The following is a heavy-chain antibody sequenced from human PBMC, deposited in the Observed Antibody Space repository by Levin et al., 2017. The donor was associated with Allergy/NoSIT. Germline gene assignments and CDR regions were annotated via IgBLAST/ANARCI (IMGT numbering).Heavy chain of an antibody. CDR1: GFTFSSYG. D-gene: IGHD1-26*01. V-gene: IGHV3-30*18. CDR2: ISYDGSNT. Sequence: SGGSLRLSCAASGFTFSSYGMHWVRQAPGKGLEWVTLISYDGSNTYHADSVKGRFTISRDNSKNTLYLQMNSLRAEDTAVYYCAKEVIVGAYYGMDVWGQGTTVTVSS. CDR3: AKEVIVGAYYGMDV. J-gene: IGHJ6*02.